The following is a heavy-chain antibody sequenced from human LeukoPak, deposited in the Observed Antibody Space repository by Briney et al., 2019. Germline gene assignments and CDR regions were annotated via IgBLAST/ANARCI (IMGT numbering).Heavy chain of an antibody. CDR2: IIPILGVA. J-gene: IGHJ5*02. V-gene: IGHV1-69*04. Sequence: SVKVSCKASGGTFSSYAISWVRQAPGQGLEWMGRIIPILGVANYAQKFQGRVTITADTSTSTAYMELSSLRAEDTGVYYCARGPPLFDPWGQGTLVAVSS. CDR1: GGTFSSYA. CDR3: ARGPPLFDP.